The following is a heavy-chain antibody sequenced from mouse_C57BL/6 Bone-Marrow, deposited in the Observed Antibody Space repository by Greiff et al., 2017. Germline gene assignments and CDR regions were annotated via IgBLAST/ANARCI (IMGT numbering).Heavy chain of an antibody. D-gene: IGHD2-4*01. CDR1: GFTFSSYT. V-gene: IGHV5-9*01. J-gene: IGHJ3*01. CDR3: ARHIYYDRFAY. CDR2: ISGGGGNT. Sequence: EVMLVESGGGLVKPGGSLKLSCAASGFTFSSYTMSWVRQTPEKRLEWVATISGGGGNTYYPDSVKGRFTISRDNAKNTLYLQMSSLRSEDTALYYWARHIYYDRFAYWGQGTLVTVSA.